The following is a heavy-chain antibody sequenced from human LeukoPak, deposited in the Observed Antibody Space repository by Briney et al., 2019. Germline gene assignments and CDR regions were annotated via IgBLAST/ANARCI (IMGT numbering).Heavy chain of an antibody. Sequence: SATLSLTCTVSRGSVSSYYWSWIRQPAGKGLEWIGRIYTSGTTDYTPSLKSRVTMSVDTSKNHVSLKLSFVTAADTGAYYCAITNTKGNDYYYYGIDVWGQGTTVTVSS. CDR2: IYTSGTT. D-gene: IGHD2-8*01. CDR1: RGSVSSYY. CDR3: AITNTKGNDYYYYGIDV. J-gene: IGHJ6*02. V-gene: IGHV4-4*07.